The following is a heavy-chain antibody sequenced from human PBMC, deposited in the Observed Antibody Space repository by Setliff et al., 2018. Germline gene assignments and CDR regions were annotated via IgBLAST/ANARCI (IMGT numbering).Heavy chain of an antibody. CDR3: ARGQATSSRSSLVY. Sequence: TLSLTCAVSSLSVSSGGYYWSWIRQHPGKGLEWIGYIYHSGGTSYNPSLKSRVTISVDTSKNQFSLNLSSVTAADTAVYYCARGQATSSRSSLVYWGQGILVTVSS. CDR1: SLSVSSGGYY. J-gene: IGHJ4*02. V-gene: IGHV4-61*08. CDR2: IYHSGGT. D-gene: IGHD6-6*01.